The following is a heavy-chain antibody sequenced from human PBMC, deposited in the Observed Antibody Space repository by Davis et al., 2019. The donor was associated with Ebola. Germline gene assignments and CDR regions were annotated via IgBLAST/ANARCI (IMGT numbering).Heavy chain of an antibody. V-gene: IGHV4-31*03. J-gene: IGHJ6*02. D-gene: IGHD3-10*01. CDR1: GGSISSGGYY. CDR3: ARGSPGGMDV. CDR2: IYYSGST. Sequence: PSETLSLTCTVSGGSISSGGYYWSWIRQHPGKGLEWIGYIYYSGSTYYNPSLKSRVTISVDTSKNQFSLKLSSVTAADTAVYYCARGSPGGMDVWGQGTTVTVSS.